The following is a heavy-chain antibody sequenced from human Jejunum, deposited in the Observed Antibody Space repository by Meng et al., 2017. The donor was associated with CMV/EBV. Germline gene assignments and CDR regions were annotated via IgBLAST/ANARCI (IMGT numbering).Heavy chain of an antibody. CDR2: ITDSGGRT. CDR3: AKGRAGSTSCFDY. J-gene: IGHJ4*02. V-gene: IGHV3-23*01. D-gene: IGHD2-2*01. CDR1: GFTFRPYP. Sequence: FGFTFRPYPMAWVRQAPGKGLEWVSVITDSGGRTNYADSVKGRFTISRDNSKNTLYLQMNSLRAEDTAVYYCAKGRAGSTSCFDYWGQGTLVTVSS.